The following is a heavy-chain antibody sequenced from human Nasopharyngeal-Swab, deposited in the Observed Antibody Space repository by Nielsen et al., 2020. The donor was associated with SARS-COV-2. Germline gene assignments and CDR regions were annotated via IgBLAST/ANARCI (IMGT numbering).Heavy chain of an antibody. CDR1: GFTFSTYW. D-gene: IGHD5-12*01. J-gene: IGHJ6*02. CDR3: ARTKRGRGYDLYYYGMDV. Sequence: GGSLRLSCTASGFTFSTYWMSWVRQAPGKGLEWVANIKQDGSEKYYVDSVKGRFTISRDNAKNSLYLQMNSLRAEDTAVYYCARTKRGRGYDLYYYGMDVWGQGTTVTVSS. CDR2: IKQDGSEK. V-gene: IGHV3-7*01.